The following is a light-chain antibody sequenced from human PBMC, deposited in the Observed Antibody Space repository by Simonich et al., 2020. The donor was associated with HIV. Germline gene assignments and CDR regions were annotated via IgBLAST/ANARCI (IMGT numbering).Light chain of an antibody. CDR3: CSYAGSSTWV. CDR1: SSDVSIYTL. V-gene: IGLV2-23*02. CDR2: EVT. Sequence: QSALTQPASVSGSPGQSITISCTGTSSDVSIYTLVSWYQQHPGKAPKLIIYEVTKRPSGVSNRFSGSKSGNTASLTVSGLQAEDEADYYCCSYAGSSTWVFGGGSKLTVL. J-gene: IGLJ3*02.